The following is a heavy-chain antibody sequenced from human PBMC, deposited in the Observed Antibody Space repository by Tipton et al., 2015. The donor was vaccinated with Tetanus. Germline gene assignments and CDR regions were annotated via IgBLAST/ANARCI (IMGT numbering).Heavy chain of an antibody. J-gene: IGHJ4*02. CDR2: SWYDGTDT. CDR3: AREVDCSGGSCFSGDFDN. CDR1: GFIFSSYG. Sequence: SLRLSCAASGFIFSSYGIHWVRQAPGKGLEWVAVSWYDGTDTYYADAVKGRFTISRDNSKNTLYLQMNSLRAEDTAIYYCAREVDCSGGSCFSGDFDNWGQGTQVTVSS. V-gene: IGHV3-33*01. D-gene: IGHD2-15*01.